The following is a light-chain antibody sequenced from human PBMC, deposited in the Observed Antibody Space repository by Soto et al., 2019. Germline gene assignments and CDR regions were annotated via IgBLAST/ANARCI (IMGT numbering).Light chain of an antibody. CDR2: DAS. J-gene: IGKJ2*04. Sequence: DIQMTQSPSTLSASVGDRVTITCRASQSISSWLAWYQQKPGKAPKLLIYDASSLESGVPSRFSGSGSGTEFALTISSLQPVDFATYYCQQYKSYSPCSFGKGTKLDIK. CDR3: QQYKSYSPCS. V-gene: IGKV1-5*01. CDR1: QSISSW.